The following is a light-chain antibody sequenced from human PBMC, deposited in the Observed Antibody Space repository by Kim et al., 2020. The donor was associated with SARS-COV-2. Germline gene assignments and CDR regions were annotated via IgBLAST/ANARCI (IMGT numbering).Light chain of an antibody. CDR1: KSISSW. CDR3: QQYNSYSST. CDR2: KAS. Sequence: ASVGDRVTITCRASKSISSWLAWYQQKPGKAPKLLIYKASSLESGVPSRFSGSGSGTEFTLTISSLQPDDFATYYCQQYNSYSSTFGGGTKVDIK. V-gene: IGKV1-5*03. J-gene: IGKJ4*01.